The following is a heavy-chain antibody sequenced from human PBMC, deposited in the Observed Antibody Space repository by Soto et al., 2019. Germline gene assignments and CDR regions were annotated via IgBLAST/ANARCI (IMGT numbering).Heavy chain of an antibody. V-gene: IGHV3-53*01. CDR3: ARSSGYSSSWYPDAFDI. J-gene: IGHJ3*02. D-gene: IGHD6-13*01. CDR1: GFTVSSNY. Sequence: GGSLRLSCAASGFTVSSNYMSWVRQAPGKGLEWVSVIYSGGSTYYADSVKGRFTISRDNSKNTLYLQMNSLRAEDTAVYYCARSSGYSSSWYPDAFDIWGQGTMVTVSS. CDR2: IYSGGST.